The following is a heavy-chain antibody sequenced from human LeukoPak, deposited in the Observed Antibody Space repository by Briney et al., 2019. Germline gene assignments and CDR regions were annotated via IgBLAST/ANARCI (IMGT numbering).Heavy chain of an antibody. CDR1: GGPILDSTYY. J-gene: IGHJ5*02. CDR3: ARQSSGYYYGWFDP. D-gene: IGHD3-22*01. V-gene: IGHV4-39*01. Sequence: PSETLSLTCTVSGGPILDSTYYWAWIRQPPGKGLEWIATIFYNGNTHYNPSLKSRVTMSVDTVKNQSSLNLNSVTAADTAVYYCARQSSGYYYGWFDPWGQGTLVTVSS. CDR2: IFYNGNT.